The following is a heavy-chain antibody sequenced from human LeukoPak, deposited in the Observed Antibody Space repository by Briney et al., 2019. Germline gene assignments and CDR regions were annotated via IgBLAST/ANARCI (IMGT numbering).Heavy chain of an antibody. CDR1: GYTFTSYD. CDR2: MNPNSGVT. Sequence: ASVKVSFTASGYTFTSYDINWVRQASGQGLEWMGWMNPNSGVTGYAQKFQGRVSMTRDTSISTAYMELSSLRSEDTAVYYCARGPIYPTSGDYPNYYFDYWGRGTLVTVSS. J-gene: IGHJ4*02. D-gene: IGHD1-1*01. CDR3: ARGPIYPTSGDYPNYYFDY. V-gene: IGHV1-8*01.